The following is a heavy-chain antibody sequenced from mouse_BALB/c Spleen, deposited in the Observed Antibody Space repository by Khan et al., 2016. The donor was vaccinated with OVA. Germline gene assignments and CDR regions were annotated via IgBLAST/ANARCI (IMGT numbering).Heavy chain of an antibody. Sequence: EVQLVESGGGLVKPGGSLKLSCAASGFTFSSYALSWVRQTPEKRLEWVATISSGGSYTYYPGSVKGRFTISGDNARNTLYLQMSSLRSEETAMYYCARTPGYYGSNYFDYWGQGSTLTVSS. CDR1: GFTFSSYA. CDR2: ISSGGSYT. J-gene: IGHJ2*01. D-gene: IGHD1-1*01. V-gene: IGHV5-9-3*01. CDR3: ARTPGYYGSNYFDY.